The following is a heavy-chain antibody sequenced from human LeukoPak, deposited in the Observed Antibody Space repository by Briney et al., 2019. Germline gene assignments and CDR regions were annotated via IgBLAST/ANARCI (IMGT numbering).Heavy chain of an antibody. D-gene: IGHD5-24*01. CDR2: IIPIFGTA. CDR1: GGTISCYA. J-gene: IGHJ4*02. Sequence: SVKVSCKASGGTISCYAISWVRQAPGQGLEWMGGIIPIFGTANYAQKFQGRVTITTDESTSTAYMELSSLRSEDTAVYYCARDLRDGYSSFDYWGQGTLVTASS. CDR3: ARDLRDGYSSFDY. V-gene: IGHV1-69*05.